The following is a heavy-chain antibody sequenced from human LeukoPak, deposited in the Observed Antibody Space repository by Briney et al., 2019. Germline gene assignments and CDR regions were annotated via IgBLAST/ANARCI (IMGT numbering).Heavy chain of an antibody. D-gene: IGHD3-10*01. CDR1: GFTFSSYG. J-gene: IGHJ4*02. CDR2: IWYDGSNK. V-gene: IGHV3-33*01. CDR3: ARDYGSGSYMGYYFDY. Sequence: PGRSLRLSCAASGFTFSSYGMQWVRQARGEGLEWVAVIWYDGSNKYYAASVKGRFTISRDNSKNTLYLQMNSLRAEDTAVYYCARDYGSGSYMGYYFDYWGQGTLVTVSS.